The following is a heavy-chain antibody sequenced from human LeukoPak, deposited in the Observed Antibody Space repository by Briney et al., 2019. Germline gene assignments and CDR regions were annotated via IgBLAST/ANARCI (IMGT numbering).Heavy chain of an antibody. Sequence: PGGSLRLSCAASGFTFSTNYMSWVRQAPGKGLVWVSRINSDGSTTNYADPVKGRFTISRDNAKNTLYLQMNSLRAEDTAVYYCTRHSDTSIYLRWFDPWGQGTLVTVSS. D-gene: IGHD3-22*01. CDR3: TRHSDTSIYLRWFDP. CDR1: GFTFSTNY. V-gene: IGHV3-74*01. J-gene: IGHJ5*02. CDR2: INSDGSTT.